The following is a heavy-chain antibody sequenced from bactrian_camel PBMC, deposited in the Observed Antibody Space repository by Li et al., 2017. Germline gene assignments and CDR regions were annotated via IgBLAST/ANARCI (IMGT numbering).Heavy chain of an antibody. Sequence: VQLVESGGGVVQPGGSLRLSCATSGFTFSTYDMNWVRQAPGKGLEWVSGINSGGGSTYYADSVKGRFTISRDNAKNTLYLQMNSLKPEDTAMYYCAATMGTRSAGTILPRDFPYWGQGTQVTVSS. V-gene: IGHV3S40*01. CDR3: AATMGTRSAGTILPRDFPY. CDR2: INSGGGST. J-gene: IGHJ4*01. CDR1: GFTFSTYD. D-gene: IGHD6*01.